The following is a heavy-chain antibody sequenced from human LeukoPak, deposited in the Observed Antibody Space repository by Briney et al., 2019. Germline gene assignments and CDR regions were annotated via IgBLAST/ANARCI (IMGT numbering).Heavy chain of an antibody. V-gene: IGHV1-2*02. CDR1: GYTFTGYY. Sequence: GASVKVSCTASGYTFTGYYMHWVRQAPGQGLEWMGWINPNSGGTNYAQKFQGRVTMTRDTSISTAYMELSRLRSDDTAVYYCARSTMVRGVELSLGYWGQGTLVTVSS. CDR2: INPNSGGT. D-gene: IGHD3-10*01. J-gene: IGHJ4*02. CDR3: ARSTMVRGVELSLGY.